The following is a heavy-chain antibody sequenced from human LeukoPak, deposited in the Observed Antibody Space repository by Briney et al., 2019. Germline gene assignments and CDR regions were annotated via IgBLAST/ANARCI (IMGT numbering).Heavy chain of an antibody. Sequence: SVKVSCQASGYTFTRYGISWVRQAPGQGLEWMGWVSAYNGNTNYAQKLQGRVTMTTDTSTSTAYMELRSLRSDDTAVYYCARRRRHDYGDYWGQGTLVTVSS. CDR1: GYTFTRYG. J-gene: IGHJ4*02. CDR2: VSAYNGNT. V-gene: IGHV1-18*01. CDR3: ARRRRHDYGDY.